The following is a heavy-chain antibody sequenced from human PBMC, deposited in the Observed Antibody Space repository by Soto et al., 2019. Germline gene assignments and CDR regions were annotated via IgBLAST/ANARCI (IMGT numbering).Heavy chain of an antibody. V-gene: IGHV4-59*01. D-gene: IGHD3-10*01. CDR1: GGSISSYC. J-gene: IGHJ6*02. Sequence: QVQLQESGPGLVKPSETLSLTCTVSGGSISSYCWGWIRQPPGKGLEWIGDIYYSGSTKYNPSLKSRVTISVDTSKNQFSLKLSSVTAADTAVYYCAGSGSSPYYYYYGMDVWGQGTTVTVSS. CDR3: AGSGSSPYYYYYGMDV. CDR2: IYYSGST.